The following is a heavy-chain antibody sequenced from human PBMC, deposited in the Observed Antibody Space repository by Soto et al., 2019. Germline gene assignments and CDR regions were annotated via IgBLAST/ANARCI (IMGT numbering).Heavy chain of an antibody. CDR3: ARRYGRNFDY. CDR1: GGSFSGYY. V-gene: IGHV4-34*01. CDR2: VNHSGST. J-gene: IGHJ4*02. Sequence: PSETLSLTCAVYGGSFSGYYWSWIHQPPGKGLEWIGEVNHSGSTNYNPSLKSRVTISVDTSKNQFSLKLSSVTAADTAVYYCARRYGRNFDYWGQGTLVTVSS. D-gene: IGHD5-18*01.